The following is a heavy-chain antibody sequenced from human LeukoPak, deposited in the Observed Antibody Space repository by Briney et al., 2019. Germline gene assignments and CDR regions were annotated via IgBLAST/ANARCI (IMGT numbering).Heavy chain of an antibody. V-gene: IGHV1-69*04. J-gene: IGHJ6*02. CDR1: GGTFSSYA. D-gene: IGHD1-26*01. Sequence: SVKVSCTASGGTFSSYAISWVRQAPGQGLERMGRIIPILGIANYAQKFQGRVTITADKSTSTAYMELSSLRSEDTAVYYCARASTVGATQYYYYYGMDVWGQGTTVTVSS. CDR3: ARASTVGATQYYYYYGMDV. CDR2: IIPILGIA.